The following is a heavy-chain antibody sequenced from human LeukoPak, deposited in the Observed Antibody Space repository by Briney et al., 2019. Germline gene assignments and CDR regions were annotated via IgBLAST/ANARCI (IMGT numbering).Heavy chain of an antibody. V-gene: IGHV3-74*01. CDR1: GFTFSSYW. D-gene: IGHD3-22*01. Sequence: GGSLRLSCAASGFTFSSYWMHWVRQAPGKGLVWVSRINSDGSSTYYADSVKGRFTISRDNSKNTLYLQMNSLRAEDTAVYYCAKHPLGAYYYDSSGYNRNAFDIWGQGTMVTVSS. CDR3: AKHPLGAYYYDSSGYNRNAFDI. CDR2: INSDGSST. J-gene: IGHJ3*02.